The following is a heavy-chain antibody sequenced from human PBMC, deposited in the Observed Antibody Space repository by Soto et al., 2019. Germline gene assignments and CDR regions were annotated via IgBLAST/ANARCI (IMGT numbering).Heavy chain of an antibody. D-gene: IGHD1-1*01. V-gene: IGHV3-30*18. Sequence: QVQLVESGGGVVQPGSSLRLSCAASGFTFSTCGMHWVRQAPGKGLEWVAVISYDGVNKYYADSVKGRFTISRDNSKNTLYLQMNSLRAEDTAVYYCAKSVYNWNDGFFDYWGQGTRVTVSS. CDR2: ISYDGVNK. CDR3: AKSVYNWNDGFFDY. CDR1: GFTFSTCG. J-gene: IGHJ4*02.